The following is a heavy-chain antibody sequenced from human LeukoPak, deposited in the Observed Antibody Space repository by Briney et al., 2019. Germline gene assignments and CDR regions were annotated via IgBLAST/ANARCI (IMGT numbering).Heavy chain of an antibody. CDR2: IYSGGST. CDR1: GFTVSSNY. D-gene: IGHD6-19*01. CDR3: ARSGMAVAATPWD. Sequence: GGSLRLSCAASGFTVSSNYMNWVRQAPGKGLEWVSVIYSGGSTYYADSVKGRFTISRDNVKNSLFLQINILRAEDTAVYYCARSGMAVAATPWDWGQGTLVTVSS. J-gene: IGHJ1*01. V-gene: IGHV3-53*01.